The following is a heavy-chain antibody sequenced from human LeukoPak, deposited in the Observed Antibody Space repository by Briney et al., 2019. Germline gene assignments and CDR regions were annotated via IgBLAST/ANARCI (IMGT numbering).Heavy chain of an antibody. CDR1: GFTFSRDN. CDR3: AREETSGWYGY. V-gene: IGHV3-30*04. D-gene: IGHD6-19*01. Sequence: PGRSLRLSCAASGFTFSRDNIHWVRQTPGKGLEWVAVISYDGKNEYYADSVKGRFTISRDSSRNTLYLQMNSLRAEDTAVYYCAREETSGWYGYGGQGTLVTVS. CDR2: ISYDGKNE. J-gene: IGHJ4*02.